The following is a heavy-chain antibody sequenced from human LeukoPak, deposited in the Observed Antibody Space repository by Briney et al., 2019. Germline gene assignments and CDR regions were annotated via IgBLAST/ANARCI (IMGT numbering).Heavy chain of an antibody. CDR2: IYYSGST. Sequence: PSQTLSLTCTVSGGSISSGDYYWSWIRQPPGKGLEWIGYIYYSGSTYYNPSLKSRVTISVDTSKNQFSLKLSSVTAADTAVYYCARDQLGSGPERGGDYWGQGTLVTVSS. CDR3: ARDQLGSGPERGGDY. V-gene: IGHV4-30-4*01. J-gene: IGHJ4*02. CDR1: GGSISSGDYY. D-gene: IGHD6-19*01.